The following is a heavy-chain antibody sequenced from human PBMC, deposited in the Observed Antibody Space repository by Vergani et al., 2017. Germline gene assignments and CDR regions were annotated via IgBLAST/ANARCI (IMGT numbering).Heavy chain of an antibody. V-gene: IGHV1-69-2*01. D-gene: IGHD3-16*01. CDR2: VDPEDGET. J-gene: IGHJ4*02. CDR3: ETAFFLEGTGSYAGY. Sequence: DVQLVQSGAEVKKPGTTVKISCKVSGYTLTDYWMHWVQQAPGKGLEWMGAVDPEDGETVYAEKFQARVTITADTSRDTVYLEVTSLKSDDTAVYYCETAFFLEGTGSYAGYWGQGTLVTVSS. CDR1: GYTLTDYW.